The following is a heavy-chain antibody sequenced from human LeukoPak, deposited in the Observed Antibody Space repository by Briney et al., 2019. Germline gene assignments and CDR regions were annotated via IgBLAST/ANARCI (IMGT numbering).Heavy chain of an antibody. CDR2: INHSGST. CDR1: GGSFSGYY. Sequence: SETLSLTCAVYGGSFSGYYWSWIRQPPGKGLEWIGEINHSGSTNYNPSLKSRVTISVDTSKNQFSLTLSSVTAADTAVYYCARGGQLADYWGQGTLVTVSS. J-gene: IGHJ4*02. CDR3: ARGGQLADY. D-gene: IGHD6-13*01. V-gene: IGHV4-34*01.